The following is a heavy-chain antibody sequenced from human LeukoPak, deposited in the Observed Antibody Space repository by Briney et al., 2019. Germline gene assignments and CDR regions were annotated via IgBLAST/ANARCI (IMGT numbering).Heavy chain of an antibody. CDR3: ASDLGITGTYDNYCFDY. Sequence: GSSVKVSCKASGGTFSKYSINWVRQAPGQGLQWMGRFIPIFGTANYAQKFQGRVSITTDESTSTAYMQLSSLRSEDTAVYYCASDLGITGTYDNYCFDYWGQGTLVTVSS. D-gene: IGHD1-20*01. J-gene: IGHJ4*02. CDR2: FIPIFGTA. V-gene: IGHV1-69*05. CDR1: GGTFSKYS.